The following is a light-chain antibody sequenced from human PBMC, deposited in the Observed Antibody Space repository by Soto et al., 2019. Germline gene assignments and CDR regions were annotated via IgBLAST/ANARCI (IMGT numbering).Light chain of an antibody. CDR3: CSYAGSSTFEV. J-gene: IGLJ1*01. CDR2: EGS. V-gene: IGLV2-23*03. CDR1: SSDVGSYNL. Sequence: QSALTQPASVSGSPGQSITISCTGTSSDVGSYNLVSWYQQHPGKAPKLMIYEGSKRPSGVSNRFSGSKSGNTASLTISGLQPEVEADYYCCSYAGSSTFEVFGNGTKLTVL.